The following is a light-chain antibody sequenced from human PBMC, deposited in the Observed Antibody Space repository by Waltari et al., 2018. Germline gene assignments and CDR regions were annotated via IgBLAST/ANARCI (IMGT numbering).Light chain of an antibody. CDR1: QHIGTS. Sequence: DIQMTQSPSSLSASVGYRVTITCRASQHIGTSLNRVRQKSATAPKFLLSSTSSLEVGVPTRFSVRGAGTDFTLTISSLQPEDFATYDCQQGSTIPITFGQGTRLEI. V-gene: IGKV1-39*01. CDR2: STS. J-gene: IGKJ5*01. CDR3: QQGSTIPIT.